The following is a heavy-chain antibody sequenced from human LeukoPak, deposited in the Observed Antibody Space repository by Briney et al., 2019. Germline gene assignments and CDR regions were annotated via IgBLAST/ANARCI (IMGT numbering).Heavy chain of an antibody. V-gene: IGHV3-23*01. Sequence: GGSLRLSRAASGFTFGSYGMSWVRQAPGKGLEWVSFITPNADRTSYADSVEGRFTISRDNPRNTLYMQMNSLRVEDTALYYCATMHGYYDGSGYWVQWGQGTLVTVSS. J-gene: IGHJ1*01. D-gene: IGHD3-22*01. CDR2: ITPNADRT. CDR1: GFTFGSYG. CDR3: ATMHGYYDGSGYWVQ.